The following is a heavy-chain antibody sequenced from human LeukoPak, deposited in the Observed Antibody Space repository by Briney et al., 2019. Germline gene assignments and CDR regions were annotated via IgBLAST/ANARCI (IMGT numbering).Heavy chain of an antibody. CDR3: ARGFDYYGSGSYYNPHYYYYMDV. Sequence: GGSLRLSCAASGLTFSSYWMHWVRQAPGKGLVWVSRINSDGSSTSYADSVKGRFTISRDNAKNTLYLQMNSLRAEDTAVYYCARGFDYYGSGSYYNPHYYYYMDVWGKGTTVTVSS. D-gene: IGHD3-10*01. J-gene: IGHJ6*03. CDR1: GLTFSSYW. V-gene: IGHV3-74*01. CDR2: INSDGSST.